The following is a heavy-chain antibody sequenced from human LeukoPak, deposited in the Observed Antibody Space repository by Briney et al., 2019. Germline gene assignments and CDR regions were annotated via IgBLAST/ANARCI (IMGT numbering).Heavy chain of an antibody. CDR2: TNHSGST. D-gene: IGHD6-13*01. J-gene: IGHJ6*02. CDR1: GGSFSGYY. Sequence: SETLSLTCAVYGGSFSGYYWSWIRQPPGKGLEWIGETNHSGSTNYNPSLKSRVTISVDTSKNQFSLKLSSVTAADTAVYYCARGFRDRAAGANYYYYGMDVWGQGTTVTVSS. V-gene: IGHV4-34*01. CDR3: ARGFRDRAAGANYYYYGMDV.